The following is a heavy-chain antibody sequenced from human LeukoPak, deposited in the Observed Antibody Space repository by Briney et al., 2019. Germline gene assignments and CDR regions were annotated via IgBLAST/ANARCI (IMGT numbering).Heavy chain of an antibody. D-gene: IGHD1-20*01. CDR2: IWYDGSNK. J-gene: IGHJ4*02. Sequence: PGGSLRLSCAASGFTFSSYGMHWVRQAPGKGLEWVALIWYDGSNKYYADSVKGRLTISRDNSKNTLYLQMNSLRAEDTAVYYCLRDLNWSLDQWGQGTLVTVTS. V-gene: IGHV3-33*01. CDR3: LRDLNWSLDQ. CDR1: GFTFSSYG.